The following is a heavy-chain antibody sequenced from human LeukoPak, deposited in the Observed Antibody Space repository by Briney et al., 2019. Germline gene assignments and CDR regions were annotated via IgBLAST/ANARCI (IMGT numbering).Heavy chain of an antibody. CDR1: GFTFSSYG. D-gene: IGHD1-26*01. CDR3: ARMRVVWDLDDAFDI. CDR2: INWNGGTT. Sequence: RPGGSLRLSCAASGFTFSSYGMSWVRQAPGKGLEWVSSINWNGGTTVYADSVKGRFTISRDNAKNSLYLQMNSLRAEDTALYYCARMRVVWDLDDAFDIWGRGTMVTVSS. V-gene: IGHV3-20*04. J-gene: IGHJ3*02.